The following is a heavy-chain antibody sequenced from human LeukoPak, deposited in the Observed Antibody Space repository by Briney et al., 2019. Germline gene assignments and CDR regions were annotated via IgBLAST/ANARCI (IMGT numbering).Heavy chain of an antibody. J-gene: IGHJ3*02. CDR1: GYKSTSYW. CDR2: IYPGDSET. V-gene: IGHV5-51*01. Sequence: GESLKISCKASGYKSTSYWIGWVRQMPGKGLECMGIIYPGDSETRYSPSYQGQVTISADKSISTAYLQWSSLKASDPAMYYCASTHVTIFGVVTPGDAFDIWGQGTMVTVSS. D-gene: IGHD3-3*01. CDR3: ASTHVTIFGVVTPGDAFDI.